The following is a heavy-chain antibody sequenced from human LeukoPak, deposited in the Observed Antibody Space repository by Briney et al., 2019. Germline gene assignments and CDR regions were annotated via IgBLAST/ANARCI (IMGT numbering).Heavy chain of an antibody. V-gene: IGHV4-34*01. D-gene: IGHD3-10*01. J-gene: IGHJ6*03. CDR1: GGSFSGYY. CDR2: INHSGST. Sequence: PSETLSLTCAVYGGSFSGYYWSWIRQPPGKGLEWIGEINHSGSTNYNPSLKSRVTISVDTSKNQFSLRLSSVTAADTAVYYCARHRTRPTYYYGSGRATHMDVWGKGTTVTISS. CDR3: ARHRTRPTYYYGSGRATHMDV.